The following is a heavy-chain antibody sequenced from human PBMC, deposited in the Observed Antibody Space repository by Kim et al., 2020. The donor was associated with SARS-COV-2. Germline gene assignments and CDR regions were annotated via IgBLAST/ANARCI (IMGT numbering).Heavy chain of an antibody. J-gene: IGHJ3*02. Sequence: SETLSLTCTVYGGSFSGYYWSWIRQPPGKGLEWIGEINHSGSTNYNPSLKSRVTISVDTSKNQFSLKLSSVTAADTAVYYCARGLSPGIAAAVPRGDAFDIWGQGTMVTVSS. CDR1: GGSFSGYY. V-gene: IGHV4-34*01. CDR3: ARGLSPGIAAAVPRGDAFDI. CDR2: INHSGST. D-gene: IGHD6-13*01.